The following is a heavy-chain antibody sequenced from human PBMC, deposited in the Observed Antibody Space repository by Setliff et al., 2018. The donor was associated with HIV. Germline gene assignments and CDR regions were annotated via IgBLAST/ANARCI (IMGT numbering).Heavy chain of an antibody. CDR1: GFTFSSYG. CDR2: IRYDGSNK. D-gene: IGHD3-22*01. CDR3: AKDHWYYYDSSGYAFDS. J-gene: IGHJ3*02. V-gene: IGHV3-30*02. Sequence: GGSLRLSCAASGFTFSSYGMHWVRQAPGKGLEWVAFIRYDGSNKYYADSVKGRFTISRDNSKNTLYLQMNSLRAEDTAVYYCAKDHWYYYDSSGYAFDSWGQGTMVTVSS.